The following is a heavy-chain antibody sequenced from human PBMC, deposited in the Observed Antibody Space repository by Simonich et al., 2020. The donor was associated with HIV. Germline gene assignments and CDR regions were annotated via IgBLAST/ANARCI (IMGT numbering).Heavy chain of an antibody. D-gene: IGHD2-21*02. CDR3: GKGGSEVVTAIPFDY. V-gene: IGHV3-74*01. J-gene: IGHJ4*02. CDR2: INTDGTRT. Sequence: EVQLVESGGGLVQPGGSLRLSCAASGFTFSSYWMHWVRQAPGKGLMWVSRINTDGTRTTYADSVKGRITITRDNAKNTLYLQMNSLRAEDTAVYYCGKGGSEVVTAIPFDYWGQGILVAVSS. CDR1: GFTFSSYW.